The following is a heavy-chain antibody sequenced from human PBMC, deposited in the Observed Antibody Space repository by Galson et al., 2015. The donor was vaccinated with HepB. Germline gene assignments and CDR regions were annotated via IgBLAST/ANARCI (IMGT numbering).Heavy chain of an antibody. CDR2: IIPIFGTA. J-gene: IGHJ4*02. D-gene: IGHD3-22*01. Sequence: SVKVSCKASGGTFSSYAISWVRQAPGQGLEWMGGIIPIFGTANYAQKFQGRVTITADESTSTAYMELSSLRSEDTAVYYCARRTTYYYDSSGYRRSYYFDYGGQGTLVTVSS. CDR3: ARRTTYYYDSSGYRRSYYFDY. CDR1: GGTFSSYA. V-gene: IGHV1-69*13.